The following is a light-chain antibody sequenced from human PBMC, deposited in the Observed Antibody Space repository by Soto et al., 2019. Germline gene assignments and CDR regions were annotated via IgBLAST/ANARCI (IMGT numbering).Light chain of an antibody. CDR2: SAS. CDR3: QQSYTSPPFT. Sequence: DIQMTQSPSAQSASVGDTVTITCRASQNIRSHLNWYQQKPGKAPELLIYSASRLQSGVPSRFGGSRAGTDFTLPISDLQPEDFATYYRQQSYTSPPFTLGPGTRLEIK. J-gene: IGKJ5*01. V-gene: IGKV1-39*01. CDR1: QNIRSH.